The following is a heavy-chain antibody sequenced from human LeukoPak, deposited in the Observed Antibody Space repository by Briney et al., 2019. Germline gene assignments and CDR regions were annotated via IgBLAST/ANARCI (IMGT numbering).Heavy chain of an antibody. CDR3: AKDRRGSRNSLDV. Sequence: ASVEVSCKASGYTFSTYGISWVRQAPGQGLEWMGWILPYSGNTDYAQKLQGRVSVTTDTSTTTAYMELRSLTSDDTAVYYCAKDRRGSRNSLDVWGRGTTITVSS. V-gene: IGHV1-18*01. J-gene: IGHJ6*02. CDR2: ILPYSGNT. CDR1: GYTFSTYG. D-gene: IGHD3-16*01.